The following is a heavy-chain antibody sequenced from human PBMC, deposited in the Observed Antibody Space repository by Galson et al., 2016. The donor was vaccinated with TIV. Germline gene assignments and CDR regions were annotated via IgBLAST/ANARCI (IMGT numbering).Heavy chain of an antibody. V-gene: IGHV1-69*10. Sequence: SVKVSCKASGYPFTAYYIHWVRQAPGQGPEWMGWINPILGIANYAEKIQGRATITADKSTSTAYMELSSLRSDDTAVYYCARGTEVGATAHWYFDLWGRGTLVTVSS. CDR3: ARGTEVGATAHWYFDL. J-gene: IGHJ2*01. CDR1: GYPFTAYY. D-gene: IGHD1-26*01. CDR2: INPILGIA.